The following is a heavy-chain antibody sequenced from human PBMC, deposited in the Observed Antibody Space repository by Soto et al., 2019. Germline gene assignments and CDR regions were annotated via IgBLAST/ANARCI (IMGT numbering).Heavy chain of an antibody. V-gene: IGHV1-69*13. CDR1: GGTFSSYA. CDR3: AEGPTTWGYSYAKNYYYYGMVV. Sequence: ASVKVSCKASGGTFSSYAISWVRQAPGQGLEWMGGIIPIFGTANYAQKFQGRVTITADESTSTAYMELSSLRSEDTAVYYCAEGPTTWGYSYAKNYYYYGMVVWGQGTTVTVSS. CDR2: IIPIFGTA. J-gene: IGHJ6*02. D-gene: IGHD5-18*01.